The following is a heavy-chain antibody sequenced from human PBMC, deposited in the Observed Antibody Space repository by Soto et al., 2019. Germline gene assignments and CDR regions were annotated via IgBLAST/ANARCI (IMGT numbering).Heavy chain of an antibody. V-gene: IGHV1-3*01. Sequence: QVQLVQSGTEVKKPGASVKVSCKTSGYSFTKYGLHWVRQAPEQRLEWMGWINPGNGDTKYSQKFQGRVTITRDTSATTGYMELSSRRSEDSAVFYCARTDCSSTSCYNYYYYGMDVWGQGTTVTVSS. CDR2: INPGNGDT. D-gene: IGHD2-2*01. J-gene: IGHJ6*02. CDR3: ARTDCSSTSCYNYYYYGMDV. CDR1: GYSFTKYG.